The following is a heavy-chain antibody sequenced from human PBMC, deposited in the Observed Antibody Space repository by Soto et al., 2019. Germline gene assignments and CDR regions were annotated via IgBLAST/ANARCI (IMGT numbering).Heavy chain of an antibody. J-gene: IGHJ4*02. CDR1: GFTFSSYA. V-gene: IGHV3-30-3*01. CDR2: ISYDGSNK. Sequence: PGGSLRLSCAASGFTFSSYAMHWVRQAPGKGLEWVAVISYDGSNKYYADSVKGRFTISRDNSKNTLYLQMNSLRAEDTAVYYCARVRELLRGQPFDYWGQGTLVTVSS. D-gene: IGHD1-26*01. CDR3: ARVRELLRGQPFDY.